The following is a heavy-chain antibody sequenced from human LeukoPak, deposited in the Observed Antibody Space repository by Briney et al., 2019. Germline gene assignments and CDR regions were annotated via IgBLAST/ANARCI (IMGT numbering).Heavy chain of an antibody. J-gene: IGHJ4*02. CDR2: ISSSGTMI. V-gene: IGHV3-48*03. D-gene: IGHD2-21*02. Sequence: GGSLRLSCAASGFTFSSYEFNWVRQAPGKGLEWVSYISSSGTMIYYADSVKGRFTISRDNSKNSLYLQMNNLRAEDTAVYYCAREVASCGGDCLAPWGQGTLGTVSS. CDR3: AREVASCGGDCLAP. CDR1: GFTFSSYE.